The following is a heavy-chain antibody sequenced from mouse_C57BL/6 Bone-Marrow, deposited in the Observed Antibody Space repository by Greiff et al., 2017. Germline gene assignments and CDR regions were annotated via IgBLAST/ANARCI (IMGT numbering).Heavy chain of an antibody. J-gene: IGHJ2*01. V-gene: IGHV1-9*01. Sequence: QVQLQQSGAELMKPGASVKLSCKATGYTFTGYWIEWVKQRPGHGLEWIGEIIPGSGSTNYNEKVKGKATFTADTSSNTVYMQLSSLATEDSAIYCCARERLGQFDDWGQGTTLTVSS. CDR1: GYTFTGYW. CDR2: IIPGSGST. D-gene: IGHD3-3*01. CDR3: ARERLGQFDD.